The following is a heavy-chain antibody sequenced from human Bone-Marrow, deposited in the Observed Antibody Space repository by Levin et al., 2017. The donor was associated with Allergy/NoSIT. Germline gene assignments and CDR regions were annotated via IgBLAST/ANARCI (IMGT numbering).Heavy chain of an antibody. CDR2: ITCSGETT. CDR3: AKWAGYGDS. V-gene: IGHV3-23*01. J-gene: IGHJ4*02. D-gene: IGHD1-1*01. CDR1: GFTFSSYS. Sequence: GGSLRLSCVASGFTFSSYSITWVRQTPEKGLEWVSGITCSGETTYYADSVKGRLTISRDNSKNTVYLEMNSLRVEDTAIYYCAKWAGYGDSWGQGTLVTVSS.